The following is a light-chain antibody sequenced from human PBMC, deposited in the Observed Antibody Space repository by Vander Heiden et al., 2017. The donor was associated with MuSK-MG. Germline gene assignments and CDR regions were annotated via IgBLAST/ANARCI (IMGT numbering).Light chain of an antibody. CDR3: QQENNWPRL. Sequence: EIVMTQSPATLSVSPGERATLSCRASQSVSSNLAWYQQKHGQAPRLLIYGASTRATGIPARFSGSGSGTEFTLTISSLQSEDFAVYYCQQENNWPRLFGHGTKVDIK. CDR1: QSVSSN. V-gene: IGKV3-15*01. CDR2: GAS. J-gene: IGKJ3*01.